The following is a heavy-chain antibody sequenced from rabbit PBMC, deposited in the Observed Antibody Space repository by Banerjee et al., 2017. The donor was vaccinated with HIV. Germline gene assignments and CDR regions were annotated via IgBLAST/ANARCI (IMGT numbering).Heavy chain of an antibody. V-gene: IGHV1S45*01. CDR1: GFSFSSYYY. J-gene: IGHJ4*01. CDR3: ARDPTYYNTGWGYFDL. Sequence: QEQLEESGGDLVKPEGSLTLTCTASGFSFSSYYYMCWVRQAPGKGLEWIGCIYAGSGSTYYASWAKGRFTISKTSSTTVTLQMTSLTAADTATYFCARDPTYYNTGWGYFDLWGQGTLVTVS. D-gene: IGHD4-1*01. CDR2: IYAGSGST.